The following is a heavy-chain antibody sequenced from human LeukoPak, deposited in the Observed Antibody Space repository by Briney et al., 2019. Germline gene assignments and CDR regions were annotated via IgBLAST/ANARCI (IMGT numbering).Heavy chain of an antibody. CDR3: ARDEWGDAFDI. CDR2: ISSSSSYI. D-gene: IGHD1-26*01. Sequence: PGXSLRLSCAASGFTFSSYSMNWVRQATGKGLEWVSSISSSSSYIHSADSLRGRFTISRDNAKNSLFLQMNSLRAEDTAVYYCARDEWGDAFDIWGQGTMVTVFS. J-gene: IGHJ3*02. V-gene: IGHV3-21*01. CDR1: GFTFSSYS.